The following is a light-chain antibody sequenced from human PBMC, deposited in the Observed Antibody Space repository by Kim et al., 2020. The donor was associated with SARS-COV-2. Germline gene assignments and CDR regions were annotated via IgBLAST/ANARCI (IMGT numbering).Light chain of an antibody. CDR2: DVN. CDR3: ASFTSRHTWV. J-gene: IGLJ2*01. CDR1: ISDVGGYNY. V-gene: IGLV2-14*04. Sequence: GQSITISCTGTISDVGGYNYVSWYQKRPGKAPKLIIYDVNKGPSGVSNRFSGSKSGNTASLTISGLQAEDEADYYCASFTSRHTWVFGGGTKLTVL.